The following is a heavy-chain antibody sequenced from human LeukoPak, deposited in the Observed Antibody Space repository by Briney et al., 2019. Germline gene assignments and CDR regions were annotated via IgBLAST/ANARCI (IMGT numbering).Heavy chain of an antibody. Sequence: GGSLRLSCAASGFTFSDAWMNWVRQPPGKGLEWVAFVRYDGSNKYYADSVKGRFTISRDNSKNILYLQMSSLRDEDTAVYYCAKDREAYCGGDCYSAFDYWGQGTLVTVSS. CDR2: VRYDGSNK. CDR1: GFTFSDAW. D-gene: IGHD2-21*01. V-gene: IGHV3-30*02. J-gene: IGHJ4*02. CDR3: AKDREAYCGGDCYSAFDY.